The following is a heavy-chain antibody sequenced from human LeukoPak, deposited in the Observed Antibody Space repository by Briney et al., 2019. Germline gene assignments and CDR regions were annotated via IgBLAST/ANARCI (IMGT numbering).Heavy chain of an antibody. V-gene: IGHV4-59*08. D-gene: IGHD1-26*01. CDR3: ARHTPPAPWELPSYYYYYGMDV. CDR2: IYYSGST. CDR1: GGSFSGYY. J-gene: IGHJ6*02. Sequence: SETLSLTCAVYGGSFSGYYWSWLRQPPGKGLEWIGYIYYSGSTNYNPSLKSRVTISVDTSKNQFSLKLSSVTAADTAVYYCARHTPPAPWELPSYYYYYGMDVWGQGTTVTVSS.